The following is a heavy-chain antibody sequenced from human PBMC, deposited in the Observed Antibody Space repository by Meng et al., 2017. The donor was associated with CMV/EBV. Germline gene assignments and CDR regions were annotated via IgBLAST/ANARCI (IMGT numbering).Heavy chain of an antibody. CDR2: INHSGST. D-gene: IGHD3-16*01. V-gene: IGHV4-34*01. CDR3: ARFRWSPAWGAFGY. CDR1: GGSFSGYY. Sequence: AVYGGSFSGYYWSWIRQPPGKGLEWIGEINHSGSTNYNPSLKSRVTISVDTSKNQFSLKLSSVTAADTAVYYCARFRWSPAWGAFGYWGQGTLVTVSS. J-gene: IGHJ4*02.